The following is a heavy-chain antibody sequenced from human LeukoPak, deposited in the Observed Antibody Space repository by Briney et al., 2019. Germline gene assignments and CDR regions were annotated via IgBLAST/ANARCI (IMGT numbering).Heavy chain of an antibody. CDR3: AVLLSNWNYGSSYFDY. CDR1: GFTFTSSA. CDR2: IVVGSGNT. D-gene: IGHD1-7*01. J-gene: IGHJ4*02. V-gene: IGHV1-58*02. Sequence: GASVKVSCKASGFTFTSSAMQWVRQARGQRLEWIGWIVVGSGNTNYAQKFQERVTITRDMSTSTAYMELSSLRSEDTAVYYCAVLLSNWNYGSSYFDYWGRGTLVTVSS.